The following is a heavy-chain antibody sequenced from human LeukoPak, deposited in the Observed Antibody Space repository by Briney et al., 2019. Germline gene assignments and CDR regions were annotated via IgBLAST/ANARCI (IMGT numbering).Heavy chain of an antibody. D-gene: IGHD2-15*01. CDR2: IWYDGSNK. V-gene: IGHV3-33*08. J-gene: IGHJ4*02. CDR3: ARDFDLYCSGGRCYPSHFDY. Sequence: GGSLRLSCAASRFIFSNSWMHWVRQAPGKGLEWVAVIWYDGSNKYADSVKGRFTISRDNSKNTLYLQMNSLRVEDTAVYYCARDFDLYCSGGRCYPSHFDYWGQGTLVTVSS. CDR1: RFIFSNSW.